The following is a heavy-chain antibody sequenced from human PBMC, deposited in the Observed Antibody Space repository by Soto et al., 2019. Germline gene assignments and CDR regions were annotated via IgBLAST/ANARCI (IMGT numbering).Heavy chain of an antibody. CDR1: GGTFSSYA. CDR3: ARAGRIGSSWYENYYYGMDV. Sequence: QVQLVQSGAEVKKPGSSVKVSCKASGGTFSSYAISWVRQAPGQGLEWMGGIIPIFGRANYAQKFEGRVTITADESTSTAYMELSSLRSEDTAVYYCARAGRIGSSWYENYYYGMDVWGQGTTVTVSS. J-gene: IGHJ6*02. D-gene: IGHD6-13*01. CDR2: IIPIFGRA. V-gene: IGHV1-69*01.